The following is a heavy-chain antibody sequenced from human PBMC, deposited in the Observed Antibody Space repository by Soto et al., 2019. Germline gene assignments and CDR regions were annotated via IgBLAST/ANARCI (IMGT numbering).Heavy chain of an antibody. CDR2: VYYSGTT. CDR3: AKGGWFGELLPFDY. D-gene: IGHD3-10*01. Sequence: SETLSLTCTVSGGSVNSGKYYWTWIRQPPGKGLEWMGYVYYSGTTSYNPSLKSRITMSVDTSKNQFSLKVNSVTAADTAVYYCAKGGWFGELLPFDYWGQGTLVTVSS. V-gene: IGHV4-61*01. J-gene: IGHJ4*02. CDR1: GGSVNSGKYY.